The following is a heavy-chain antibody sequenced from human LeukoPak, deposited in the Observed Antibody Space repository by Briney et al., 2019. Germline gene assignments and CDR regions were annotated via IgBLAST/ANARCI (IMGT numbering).Heavy chain of an antibody. CDR1: GFTFSSYW. V-gene: IGHV3-7*01. CDR3: ASLWFGELLYPFDY. Sequence: GRSLRLSCAASGFTFSSYWMSWVRQAPGKGLEWVANIKQDGSEKYYVDSVKGRFTISRDNAKNSLYLQMNSLRAEDTAVYYCASLWFGELLYPFDYWGQGTLVTVSS. D-gene: IGHD3-10*01. CDR2: IKQDGSEK. J-gene: IGHJ4*02.